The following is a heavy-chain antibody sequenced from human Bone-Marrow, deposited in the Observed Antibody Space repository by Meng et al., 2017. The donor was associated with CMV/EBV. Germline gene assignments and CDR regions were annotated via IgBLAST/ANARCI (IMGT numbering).Heavy chain of an antibody. CDR2: IVVGSGNT. CDR3: AAHHATGDSSGYQDY. J-gene: IGHJ4*02. D-gene: IGHD3-22*01. CDR1: GFTFTSSA. Sequence: SVKVSCKASGFTFTSSAVQWVRQARGQRLEWIGWIVVGSGNTNYVQKFQERVTITRDMSTSTAYMELSSLRSEDTAVYYCAAHHATGDSSGYQDYWGQGTLVTVSS. V-gene: IGHV1-58*01.